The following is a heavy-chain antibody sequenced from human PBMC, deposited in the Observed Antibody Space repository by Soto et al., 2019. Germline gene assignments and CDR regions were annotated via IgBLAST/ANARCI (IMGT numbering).Heavy chain of an antibody. J-gene: IGHJ4*02. CDR3: AKGPAGGDTHRSADY. V-gene: IGHV3-30*18. CDR1: GFPFSNYG. D-gene: IGHD3-16*01. CDR2: IRNDGSNE. Sequence: PGGSLRLSCAASGFPFSNYGMHWVRQAPGKGLEWVAVIRNDGSNEYYADSVKGRFTISRDNPKHTLYLQMNSLRAEDTAVYYCAKGPAGGDTHRSADYWGQGALVTVSS.